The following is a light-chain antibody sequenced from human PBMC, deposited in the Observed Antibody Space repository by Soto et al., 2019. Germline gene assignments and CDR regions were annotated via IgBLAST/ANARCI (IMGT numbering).Light chain of an antibody. CDR3: QQSYVLPLT. J-gene: IGKJ4*01. CDR2: GAS. Sequence: DIQMTQSPCSLSASMGDRVAITCRASQSIASSLTWYQQKPGTAPKLLIYGASNLQGGVPSRFSGSGSGRDFTLTISSLQPEDFATYYCQQSYVLPLTFGGGTKVDIK. V-gene: IGKV1-39*01. CDR1: QSIASS.